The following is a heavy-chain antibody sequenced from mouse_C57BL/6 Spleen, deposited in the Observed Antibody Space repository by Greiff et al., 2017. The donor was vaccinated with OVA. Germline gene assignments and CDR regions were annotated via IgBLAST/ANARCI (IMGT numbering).Heavy chain of an antibody. CDR2: IHPSGSDT. CDR1: GYTFTSYW. Sequence: VQLQQPGAELVKPGASVKVSCKASGYTFTSYWMNWVKQRPGQGLEWIGRIHPSGSDTNYNQKFKGKATVTVDKSSSTAYMQLSSLTSEDSAVYYFAIDYSTSFDYWGQDTTLTVSS. V-gene: IGHV1-74*01. CDR3: AIDYSTSFDY. J-gene: IGHJ2*01. D-gene: IGHD2-5*01.